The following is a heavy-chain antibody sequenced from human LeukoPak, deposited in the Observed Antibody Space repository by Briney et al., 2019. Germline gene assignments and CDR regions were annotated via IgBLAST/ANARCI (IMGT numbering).Heavy chain of an antibody. CDR1: GGSVNSDY. CDR2: IYYSGST. D-gene: IGHD5-12*01. Sequence: SETLSLTCTVSGGSVNSDYWSWIRQPPGKGLEWIGYIYYSGSTNYNPSLKSRVTISVDTSKNQFSLKLSSVTAADTAVYYCARVVAEHGNNWFDPWGQGTLVTVSS. V-gene: IGHV4-59*02. J-gene: IGHJ5*02. CDR3: ARVVAEHGNNWFDP.